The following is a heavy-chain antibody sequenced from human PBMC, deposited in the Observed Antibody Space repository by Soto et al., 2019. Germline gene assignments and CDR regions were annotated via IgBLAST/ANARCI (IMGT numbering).Heavy chain of an antibody. CDR2: ISPIFGTA. D-gene: IGHD3-10*01. CDR3: ASLEGIYYNLYGMDV. J-gene: IGHJ6*02. V-gene: IGHV1-69*01. CDR1: GGTFSSYA. Sequence: QVQLVQSGAEVKKPGSSVKVSCKASGGTFSSYAISWVRQAPGQGLEWMGGISPIFGTANYAQKFQGRVTITADESTSTADMELSSLISEDTAVYYCASLEGIYYNLYGMDVWGQGTTVTVSS.